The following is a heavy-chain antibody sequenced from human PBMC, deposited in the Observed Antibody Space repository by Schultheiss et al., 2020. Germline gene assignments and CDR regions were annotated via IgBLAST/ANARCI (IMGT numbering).Heavy chain of an antibody. V-gene: IGHV3-21*04. CDR2: ISSSSSYI. CDR1: GFTFSSYS. D-gene: IGHD3-22*01. Sequence: GESLKISCAASGFTFSSYSMNWVRQAPGKGLEWVSSISSSSSYIYYADSVKGRFTISRDNAKNSLYLQMNSLRAEDTALYYCAKDFNGYYFNAFDIWGQGTMVTVSS. CDR3: AKDFNGYYFNAFDI. J-gene: IGHJ3*02.